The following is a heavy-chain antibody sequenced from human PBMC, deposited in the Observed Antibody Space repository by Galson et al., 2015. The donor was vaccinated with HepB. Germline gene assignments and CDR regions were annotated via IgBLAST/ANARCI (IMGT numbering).Heavy chain of an antibody. V-gene: IGHV6-1*01. CDR1: GDSVSSNGAA. J-gene: IGHJ3*01. CDR2: AYYSSKWYN. Sequence: CAIYGDSVSSNGAAWHCHRQSPSRGLEWLGRAYYSSKWYNDCAVSVKSRITITPDTSKNQYSLQLNSVTPEDTAVYYCAKASLGYYDSSGYYYGGTNAFDLWGQGTMVTVSS. CDR3: AKASLGYYDSSGYYYGGTNAFDL. D-gene: IGHD3-22*01.